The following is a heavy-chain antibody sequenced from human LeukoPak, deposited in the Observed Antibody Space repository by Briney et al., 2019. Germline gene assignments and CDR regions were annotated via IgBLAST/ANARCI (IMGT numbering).Heavy chain of an antibody. D-gene: IGHD2-2*01. CDR3: AREYCSSTSCLYLYYMDV. V-gene: IGHV1-69*04. CDR2: IIPILGIA. Sequence: SVKVSCKASGGTFSSYTISWVRQAPGQGLEWMGRIIPILGIANYAQKFQGRVTITADKSTSTAYMELSSLRSEDTDVYYCAREYCSSTSCLYLYYMDVWGKGTTDTVSS. J-gene: IGHJ6*03. CDR1: GGTFSSYT.